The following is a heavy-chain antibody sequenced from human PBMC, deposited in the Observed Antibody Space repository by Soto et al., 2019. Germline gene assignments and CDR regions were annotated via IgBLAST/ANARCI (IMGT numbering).Heavy chain of an antibody. CDR3: AAATRGYLYYGLDV. V-gene: IGHV6-1*01. Sequence: SQTLSLPCAISGYTVSSNRAAWNWIRQSPSRGLEWLGRTYYRTRWYNDYAVSVKGRITINPDPSRNQFYLQVNSVTSEDTAVYYCAAATRGYLYYGLDVWGQGTTVTVSS. D-gene: IGHD5-12*01. CDR2: TYYRTRWYN. J-gene: IGHJ6*02. CDR1: GYTVSSNRAA.